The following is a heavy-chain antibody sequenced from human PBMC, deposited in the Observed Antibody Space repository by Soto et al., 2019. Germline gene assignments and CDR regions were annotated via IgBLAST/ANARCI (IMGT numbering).Heavy chain of an antibody. V-gene: IGHV1-2*02. CDR2: INPNSGGT. CDR1: GYTFTGYY. J-gene: IGHJ6*02. D-gene: IGHD1-7*01. CDR3: ARNWNYPYYYYGMDV. Sequence: VASVKVSCKASGYTFTGYYMHWVRQAPGQGLEWMGWINPNSGGTNYAQKFQGRVTMTRDTSISTAYMELSRLRSDDTAVYYCARNWNYPYYYYGMDVWGQGTTVNVSS.